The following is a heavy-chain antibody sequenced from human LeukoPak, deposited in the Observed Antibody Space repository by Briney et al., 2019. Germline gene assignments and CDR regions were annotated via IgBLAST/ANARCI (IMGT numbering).Heavy chain of an antibody. CDR3: AKSSPSITIFGVVIRYPFDY. Sequence: GGSLRLSCAASGFTFSSCAMSWVRQAPGKGLEWVSAISGSGGSTYYADSVKGRFTISRDNSKNTLYLQMNSLRAEDTAVYYCAKSSPSITIFGVVIRYPFDYWGQGTLVTVSS. CDR1: GFTFSSCA. CDR2: ISGSGGST. J-gene: IGHJ4*02. D-gene: IGHD3-3*01. V-gene: IGHV3-23*01.